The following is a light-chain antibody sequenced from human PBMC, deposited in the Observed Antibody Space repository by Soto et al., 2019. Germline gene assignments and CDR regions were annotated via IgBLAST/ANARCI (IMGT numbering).Light chain of an antibody. CDR2: DNN. CDR3: ATWDSSLSAGV. J-gene: IGLJ2*01. V-gene: IGLV1-51*01. CDR1: SSNIGNNY. Sequence: QSMLTQPPSVSAAPGQKVTISCSGSSSNIGNNYVSWYQQLPGTAPKLLIYDNNKRPSEIPDRFSGSKSGTSATLGITGLQTGDEADYYCATWDSSLSAGVFGGGTKLTVL.